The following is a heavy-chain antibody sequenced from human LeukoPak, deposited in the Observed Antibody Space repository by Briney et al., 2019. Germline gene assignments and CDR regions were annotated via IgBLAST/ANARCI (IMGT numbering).Heavy chain of an antibody. Sequence: SETLSLTCTVSGGSISSYYWSWIRQPAGKGLQWIGRIYTSGSTNYNPSLKSRVTMSVDTSKSQFSLKLSSVTAADTAEYYCAKVATFGVVEYYFDYWGQGTLVTVSS. CDR2: IYTSGST. CDR3: AKVATFGVVEYYFDY. D-gene: IGHD3-3*01. CDR1: GGSISSYY. J-gene: IGHJ4*02. V-gene: IGHV4-4*07.